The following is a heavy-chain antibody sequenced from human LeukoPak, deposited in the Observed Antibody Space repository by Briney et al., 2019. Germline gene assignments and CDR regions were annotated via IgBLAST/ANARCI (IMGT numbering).Heavy chain of an antibody. V-gene: IGHV4-4*07. Sequence: SETLSLTCTVSGGSISSYYWSWIRQPAGKGLEWIGRIYTSESTNYNPSLKSRVTMSVDTSKNQFSLKLSSVTAADTAVYYCARWVVITTPDAFDIWGQGTMVTVSS. D-gene: IGHD3-22*01. J-gene: IGHJ3*02. CDR1: GGSISSYY. CDR2: IYTSEST. CDR3: ARWVVITTPDAFDI.